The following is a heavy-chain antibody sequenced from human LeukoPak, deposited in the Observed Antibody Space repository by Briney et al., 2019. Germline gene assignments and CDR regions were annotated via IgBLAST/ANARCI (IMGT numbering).Heavy chain of an antibody. CDR2: LSYNGNDK. J-gene: IGHJ4*02. V-gene: IGHV3-30*18. Sequence: GGSLRLSCAASGFTFSYYGMHWVRQAPGEGLEWVAVLSYNGNDKYYADSVKGRFTISRDNSKNTLYLQMNSLRAEDTAVYYCAKVSTYYYDGSGYYYFDYWGQGTLVTVSS. CDR3: AKVSTYYYDGSGYYYFDY. CDR1: GFTFSYYG. D-gene: IGHD3-22*01.